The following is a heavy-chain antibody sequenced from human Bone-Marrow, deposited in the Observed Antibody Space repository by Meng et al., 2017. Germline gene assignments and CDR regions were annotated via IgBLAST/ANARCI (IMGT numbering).Heavy chain of an antibody. D-gene: IGHD6-19*01. J-gene: IGHJ4*02. CDR3: AASSGWYRIDS. CDR1: VASVSSGHW. V-gene: IGHV4-4*02. Sequence: VHVQDAAPRTGTPSGSRSCTGGVSVASVSSGHWWNWVRQPPGKGLEWIGEFHHSGTTNYNPSLRSRVTISVDTSKNQFSLRLTSVTAADTAVYYCAASSGWYRIDSWGQGTLVTVSS. CDR2: FHHSGTT.